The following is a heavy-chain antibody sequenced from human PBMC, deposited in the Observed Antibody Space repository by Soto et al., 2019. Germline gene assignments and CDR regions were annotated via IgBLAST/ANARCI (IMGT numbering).Heavy chain of an antibody. CDR2: INAGNGNT. CDR3: ARDPDSSGWYYFDY. V-gene: IGHV1-3*01. J-gene: IGHJ4*02. Sequence: GASVKVCCKDSGYTFTRYAMQWVRQATGQSLEWMGWINAGNGNTKYSQKFQGRVTITRDTSASTDYMELSSLRSEDTAVYYCARDPDSSGWYYFDYWGQGTLVTVSS. CDR1: GYTFTRYA. D-gene: IGHD6-19*01.